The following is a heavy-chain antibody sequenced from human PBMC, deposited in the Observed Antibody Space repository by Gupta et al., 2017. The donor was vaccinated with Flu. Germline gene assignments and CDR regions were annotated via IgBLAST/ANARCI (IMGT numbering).Heavy chain of an antibody. CDR1: GFTFSSYG. V-gene: IGHV3-33*06. CDR3: AKDRVWGAPGYYYRMDV. Sequence: QVQLVESGGGVVPPGRSLRLSCAASGFTFSSYGMHWVRQAPGKGLEWVAVIWYDGSNKYYADSVKGRFSISRDNSKNTLNLQMNSLRAEDTAMYYCAKDRVWGAPGYYYRMDVWGQGTTVTVSS. D-gene: IGHD3-16*01. J-gene: IGHJ6*01. CDR2: IWYDGSNK.